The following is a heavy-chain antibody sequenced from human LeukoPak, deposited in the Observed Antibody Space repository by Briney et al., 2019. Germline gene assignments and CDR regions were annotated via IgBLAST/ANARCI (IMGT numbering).Heavy chain of an antibody. Sequence: SETLSLTCTVSGGSISSYYWSWIRQPPGKGLEWIGYIYYSGSTNYNPSLRSRVTISVDTSKNQLSLKLSSVTAADTAVYYCARQGSSSWYGYYYYYGMDVWGQGTTVTVSS. V-gene: IGHV4-59*08. CDR2: IYYSGST. D-gene: IGHD6-13*01. CDR3: ARQGSSSWYGYYYYYGMDV. CDR1: GGSISSYY. J-gene: IGHJ6*02.